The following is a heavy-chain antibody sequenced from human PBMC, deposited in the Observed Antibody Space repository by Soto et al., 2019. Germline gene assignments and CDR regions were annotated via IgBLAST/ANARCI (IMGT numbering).Heavy chain of an antibody. D-gene: IGHD3-9*01. J-gene: IGHJ3*02. V-gene: IGHV3-15*07. CDR2: IKSKTDGGTT. CDR1: GFTFSNAW. Sequence: GGSLRLSCAASGFTFSNAWMNWVRQAPGKGLEWVGRIKSKTDGGTTGYAAPVKGRFTISRDDSKNTLYLQMNSLKTEDTAVYYCTSYRYYDILTGYYPSAFDIWGQGTMVTVSS. CDR3: TSYRYYDILTGYYPSAFDI.